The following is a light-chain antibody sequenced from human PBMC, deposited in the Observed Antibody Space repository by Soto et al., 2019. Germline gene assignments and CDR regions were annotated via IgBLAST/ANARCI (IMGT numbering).Light chain of an antibody. CDR3: QQYNNRPQT. Sequence: MMVTQSPATLSMSPGERATLSCRASQSVSSNLAWYQQKPGHAHRLLIYGASTRPGGIPARFTGSGSGTEFTLTISSLQSEDFAVYYCQQYNNRPQTFGQGTKVDI. V-gene: IGKV3-15*01. J-gene: IGKJ1*01. CDR2: GAS. CDR1: QSVSSN.